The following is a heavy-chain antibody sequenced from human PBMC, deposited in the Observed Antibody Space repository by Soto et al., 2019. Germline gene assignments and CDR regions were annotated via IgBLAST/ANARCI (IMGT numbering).Heavy chain of an antibody. Sequence: QLQLQESGSGLVKPSQTLSLTCAVSGGSISSGDYSWSWIRQPPGKVLEWIGYIYHSGSTYYNQSLKRRVTISVDRSKNQFSLKLSSVTAADTAVYYCARAHGSGWGAFDIWGQGTMVSVSS. V-gene: IGHV4-30-2*01. CDR3: ARAHGSGWGAFDI. J-gene: IGHJ3*02. CDR2: IYHSGST. D-gene: IGHD3-10*01. CDR1: GGSISSGDYS.